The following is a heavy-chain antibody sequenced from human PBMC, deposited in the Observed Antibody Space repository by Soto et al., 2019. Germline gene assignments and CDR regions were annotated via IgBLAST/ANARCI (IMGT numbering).Heavy chain of an antibody. J-gene: IGHJ6*02. CDR1: GGSISSSSYY. V-gene: IGHV4-39*01. Sequence: SETLSLTCTVSGGSISSSSYYWGWIRQPPGKGLEWIGSIYYSGSTYYNPSLKSRVTISVDTSKSQFSLKLSSVTAADTAVYYCARHRDVYYGMDVWGQGTTVTVSS. CDR2: IYYSGST. CDR3: ARHRDVYYGMDV. D-gene: IGHD3-10*01.